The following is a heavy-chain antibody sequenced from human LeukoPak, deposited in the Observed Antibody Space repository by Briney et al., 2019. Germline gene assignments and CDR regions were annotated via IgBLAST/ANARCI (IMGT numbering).Heavy chain of an antibody. Sequence: SETLSLTCTVSGYFIRSGFYWGWIRQPPGKGLEWIGSFYHSGSTYYNPSLKSRVTISVDTSKNQFSLKLTSVTAADTAVYYCARGRIKDTVAGIFDYWGQGTLVTVSS. CDR2: FYHSGST. J-gene: IGHJ4*02. CDR3: ARGRIKDTVAGIFDY. CDR1: GYFIRSGFY. D-gene: IGHD6-19*01. V-gene: IGHV4-38-2*02.